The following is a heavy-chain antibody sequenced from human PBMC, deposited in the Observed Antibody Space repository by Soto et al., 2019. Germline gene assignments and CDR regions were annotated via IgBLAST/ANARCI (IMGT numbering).Heavy chain of an antibody. CDR2: IHSSGSI. Sequence: SETLSLTCTVSGGSITSDDYYWRWIRQVPGRGLEWIGYIHSSGSIYYNPSLKSRATMSIDTARNQFSLKVSSVTVADTAVYYCARDLDGLHDDNSGPYPRPGWGQGTLVTVSS. V-gene: IGHV4-30-4*01. CDR3: ARDLDGLHDDNSGPYPRPG. J-gene: IGHJ1*01. D-gene: IGHD3-22*01. CDR1: GGSITSDDYY.